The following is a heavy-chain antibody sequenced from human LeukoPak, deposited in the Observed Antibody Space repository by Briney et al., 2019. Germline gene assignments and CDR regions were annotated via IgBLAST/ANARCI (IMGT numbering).Heavy chain of an antibody. CDR2: TYSGGST. Sequence: GGSLRLSCAASGFTFSSYAMSWVRQAPGKGLEWVSVTYSGGSTYYADSVKGRFTTSRDTSKNTLYLQMNSLRAEDTAVYYCAKDLYGSGSTSVFYYYYGMDVWGQGTTVTVSS. D-gene: IGHD3-10*01. V-gene: IGHV3-66*01. CDR1: GFTFSSYA. CDR3: AKDLYGSGSTSVFYYYYGMDV. J-gene: IGHJ6*02.